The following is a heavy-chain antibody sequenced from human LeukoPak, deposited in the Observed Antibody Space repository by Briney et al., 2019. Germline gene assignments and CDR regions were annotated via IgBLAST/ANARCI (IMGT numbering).Heavy chain of an antibody. Sequence: GGSLRLSCAGSGFTFSSYGMHWVRQAPGKGPEWVAVISNDGSKIYYADSVKGRFTISRDNPRNTVYLQMDSLRAEDTAVYYCARCSGGSTYHSDDYWGQGTLVTVSS. CDR1: GFTFSSYG. J-gene: IGHJ4*02. CDR2: ISNDGSKI. CDR3: ARCSGGSTYHSDDY. V-gene: IGHV3-30*03. D-gene: IGHD2-15*01.